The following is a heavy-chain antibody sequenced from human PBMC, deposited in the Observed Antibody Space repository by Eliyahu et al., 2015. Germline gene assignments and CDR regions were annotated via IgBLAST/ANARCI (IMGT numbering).Heavy chain of an antibody. CDR2: MNPNSGNT. Sequence: QVQLVQSGAEVKKPGASVKVSCKASGYTFTSXDINXVRQATGQGLEWMGWMNPNSGNTGYAQKFQGRVTMTRNTSISTAYMELSSLRSEDTAVYYCARERGLTMVRGVIITAKMDGMDVWGQGTTVTVSS. CDR1: GYTFTSXD. V-gene: IGHV1-8*01. CDR3: ARERGLTMVRGVIITAKMDGMDV. D-gene: IGHD3-10*01. J-gene: IGHJ6*02.